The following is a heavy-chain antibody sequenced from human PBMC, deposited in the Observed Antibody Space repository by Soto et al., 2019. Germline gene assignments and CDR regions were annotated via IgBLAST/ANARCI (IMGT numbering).Heavy chain of an antibody. Sequence: QVQLVESGGGVVQPGRSLRLSCAASGFTFSSYGMHWVRQAPGKGLEWVAVISYDGSNKYYADSVKGRFTISRDNSKNTLYLQMNSLRAEDTAVYYCANDPLAVAAYGMDVWGQGTTVTVSS. CDR3: ANDPLAVAAYGMDV. CDR1: GFTFSSYG. D-gene: IGHD6-19*01. CDR2: ISYDGSNK. J-gene: IGHJ6*02. V-gene: IGHV3-30*18.